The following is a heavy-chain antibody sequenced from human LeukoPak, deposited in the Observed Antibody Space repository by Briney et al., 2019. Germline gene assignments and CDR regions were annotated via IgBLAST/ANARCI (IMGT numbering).Heavy chain of an antibody. Sequence: SETLSLTCAVYGGSFSGYYWSWIRQPPGKGLEWIGEINHSGITNYNPSLKSRVTISVDRSKNQFSLKLSSVTAPDTAVYYFATTYSNYYYDYLDVWGKGTTVTVSS. CDR1: GGSFSGYY. D-gene: IGHD4-11*01. CDR3: ATTYSNYYYDYLDV. J-gene: IGHJ6*03. CDR2: INHSGIT. V-gene: IGHV4-34*01.